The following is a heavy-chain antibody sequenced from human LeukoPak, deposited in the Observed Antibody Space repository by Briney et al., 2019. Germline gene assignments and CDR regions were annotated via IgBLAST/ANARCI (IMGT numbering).Heavy chain of an antibody. V-gene: IGHV3-66*01. J-gene: IGHJ4*02. Sequence: GGSLRLSCAASGVTVSNNFMLWVRQAPGKGLEWASLIYSGGDTHNADSVKGRFTISRDNSKNTLYLQMNNLRAEDTAVYYCARDPPAVAINTYGWGQGTLVTVSS. D-gene: IGHD5-24*01. CDR3: ARDPPAVAINTYG. CDR1: GVTVSNNF. CDR2: IYSGGDT.